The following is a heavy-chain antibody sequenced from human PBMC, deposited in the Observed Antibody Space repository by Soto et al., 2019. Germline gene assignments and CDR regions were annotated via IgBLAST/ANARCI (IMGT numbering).Heavy chain of an antibody. CDR1: GGSISSYY. Sequence: PSETLSLTCPVSGGSISSYYWSWIRQPPGKGLEWIGYIYYSGSTNYNPSLKSRVTISVDTSKNQFSLKLSSVTAADTAVYYCARETMVRGVIRFDYWGQGTLVTVSS. CDR3: ARETMVRGVIRFDY. CDR2: IYYSGST. V-gene: IGHV4-59*01. D-gene: IGHD3-10*01. J-gene: IGHJ4*02.